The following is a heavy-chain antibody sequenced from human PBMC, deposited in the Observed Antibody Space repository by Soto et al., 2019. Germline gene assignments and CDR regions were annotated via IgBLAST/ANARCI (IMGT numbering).Heavy chain of an antibody. V-gene: IGHV3-30*18. J-gene: IGHJ5*02. CDR3: AKDGPAWYSSSWTLNWFDP. Sequence: GGSLRLSCAASGFTFSSYGMHWVRQAPGKGLEWVAVISYDGSNKNYADTVKGRFTISRDNSKNTLYLQMNNMRAEDKDMYYFAKDGPAWYSSSWTLNWFDPWGQGTLVTVSS. CDR1: GFTFSSYG. D-gene: IGHD6-13*01. CDR2: ISYDGSNK.